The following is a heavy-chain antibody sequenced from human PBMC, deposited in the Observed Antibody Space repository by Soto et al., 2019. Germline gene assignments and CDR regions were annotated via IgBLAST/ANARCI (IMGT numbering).Heavy chain of an antibody. CDR3: ARGVVVVVAATNYYYGMDV. D-gene: IGHD2-15*01. CDR1: GYTFTSYG. V-gene: IGHV1-18*01. Sequence: AASVKVSCKASGYTFTSYGISWVRQAPGQGLEWMGWISAYNGNTNYAQKLQGRVTMTTDTSTSTAYMELRSLRSDDTAVYYCARGVVVVVAATNYYYGMDVWGQGTTVTVSS. CDR2: ISAYNGNT. J-gene: IGHJ6*02.